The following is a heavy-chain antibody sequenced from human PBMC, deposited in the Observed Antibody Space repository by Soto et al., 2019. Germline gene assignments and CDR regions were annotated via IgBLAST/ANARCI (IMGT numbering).Heavy chain of an antibody. CDR3: ARDRPDGDYRTAFDY. CDR2: INPNSGGT. V-gene: IGHV1-2*04. Sequence: ASVKVSCKASGYTFTGYYMHWVRQAPGQGLEWMGWINPNSGGTNYAQKFQGWVTMTRDTSISTAYMELSRLRSDDTAVYYCARDRPDGDYRTAFDYWGQGTLVTVSS. CDR1: GYTFTGYY. J-gene: IGHJ4*02. D-gene: IGHD4-17*01.